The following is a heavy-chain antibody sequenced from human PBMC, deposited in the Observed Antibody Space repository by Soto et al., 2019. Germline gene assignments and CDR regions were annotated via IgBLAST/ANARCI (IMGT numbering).Heavy chain of an antibody. D-gene: IGHD4-17*01. J-gene: IGHJ4*02. CDR3: ARDIWAYGGNPDY. CDR2: IDRTGAAT. Sequence: QVQLVQSGAEVKKPGAAVKVACKASGFTFTSYYMHWVRQAPGQGLEWMGMIDRTGAATTYAQSFQGRVTMTRDTSTSTVYMQLNFLRSEDTAVYYCARDIWAYGGNPDYWGQGTLVTVSS. V-gene: IGHV1-46*01. CDR1: GFTFTSYY.